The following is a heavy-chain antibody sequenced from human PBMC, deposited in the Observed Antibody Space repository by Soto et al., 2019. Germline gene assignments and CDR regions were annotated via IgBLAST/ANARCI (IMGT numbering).Heavy chain of an antibody. Sequence: GESLKIYCKGSGYSFTSYWIGWVRQMPGKGLEWMGIIYPGDSDTRYSPSFQGQVTISADKSISTAYLQWSSLKASDTAMYYCARRVVAARDAFDIWGQGTMVTVSS. V-gene: IGHV5-51*01. J-gene: IGHJ3*02. CDR3: ARRVVAARDAFDI. CDR1: GYSFTSYW. CDR2: IYPGDSDT. D-gene: IGHD2-15*01.